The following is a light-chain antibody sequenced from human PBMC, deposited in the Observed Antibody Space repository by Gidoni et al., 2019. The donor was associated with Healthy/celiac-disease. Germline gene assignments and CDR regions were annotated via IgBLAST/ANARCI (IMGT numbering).Light chain of an antibody. CDR2: DAS. CDR1: QSISSW. V-gene: IGKV1-5*01. CDR3: QQYNGYPYT. Sequence: DIQMIQSPSTLSASVGDRVTITCRASQSISSWLAWYQQKPGKAPKLLIYDASSLESGVPSRFSGSGSGTEFTLTISSLQPDDFATYSCQQYNGYPYTFGQGTKLEIK. J-gene: IGKJ2*01.